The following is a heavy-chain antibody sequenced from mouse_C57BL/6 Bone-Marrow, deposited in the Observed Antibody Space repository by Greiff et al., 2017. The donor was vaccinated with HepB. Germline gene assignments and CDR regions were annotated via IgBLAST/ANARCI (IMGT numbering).Heavy chain of an antibody. V-gene: IGHV5-12*01. CDR3: ARHGMDY. J-gene: IGHJ4*01. CDR1: GFTFSDYY. CDR2: ISNGGGST. Sequence: EVKLEESGGGLVQPGGSLKLSCAASGFTFSDYYMYWVRQTPEKRLEWVAYISNGGGSTYYPDTVKGRFTISRDNAKNTLYLQMSRLKSEDTAMYYCARHGMDYWGQGTSVTVSS.